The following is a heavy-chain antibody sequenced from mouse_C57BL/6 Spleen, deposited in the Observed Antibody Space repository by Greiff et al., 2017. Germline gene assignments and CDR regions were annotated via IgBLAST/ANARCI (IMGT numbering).Heavy chain of an antibody. Sequence: QVQLKESGPGLVAPSQSLSITCTVSGFSLTSYAISWVRQPPGKGLEWLGVLWTGGGTNYNSALKSRLSISKDNSKSQVFLKMNSLQTDDTARYFCARNHYCSCFDYWGQGTTLTVSS. CDR3: ARNHYCSCFDY. CDR2: LWTGGGT. CDR1: GFSLTSYA. V-gene: IGHV2-9-1*01. D-gene: IGHD1-1*01. J-gene: IGHJ2*01.